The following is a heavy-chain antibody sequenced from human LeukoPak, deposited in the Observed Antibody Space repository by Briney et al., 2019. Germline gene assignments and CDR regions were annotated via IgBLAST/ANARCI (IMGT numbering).Heavy chain of an antibody. D-gene: IGHD3-3*01. CDR3: AKTSLYDFDY. CDR2: ISGSGVST. J-gene: IGHJ4*02. CDR1: GFTFSSYA. V-gene: IGHV3-23*01. Sequence: PGGSLRPSCAASGFTFSSYAMSWVRQAPGKGLEGGSAISGSGVSTYYADSVKGRFTISRDNSKNTLYLQMNSLRAEDTAVYYCAKTSLYDFDYWGQGTLVTVSS.